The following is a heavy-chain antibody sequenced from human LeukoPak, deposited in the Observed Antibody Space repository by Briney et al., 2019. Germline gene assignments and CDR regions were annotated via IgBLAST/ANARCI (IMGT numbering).Heavy chain of an antibody. D-gene: IGHD3-10*01. CDR2: MNPNSGNT. CDR3: ARGPLVRGVKPGYYYYGMDV. J-gene: IGHJ6*02. Sequence: ASVKVSCKASGYTFTSYGISWVRQAPGQGLEWMGWMNPNSGNTGYAQKFQGRVTMTRNTSISTAYMELSSLRSEDTAVYYCARGPLVRGVKPGYYYYGMDVWGQGTTVTVSS. CDR1: GYTFTSYG. V-gene: IGHV1-8*02.